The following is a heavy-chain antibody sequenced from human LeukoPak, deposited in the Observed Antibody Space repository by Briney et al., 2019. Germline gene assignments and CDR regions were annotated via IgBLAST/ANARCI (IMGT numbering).Heavy chain of an antibody. D-gene: IGHD3-10*01. CDR1: GYTFTSYG. Sequence: ASVKVSCKASGYTFTSYGISWVRQAPGQGLEWMGWISAYNGNTNYAQKLQGRVTMTTDTSTSTAYMELRSLRSDDTAVYYCARGAGDRYYYGSGSSPNDYWGQGTLVTVSP. V-gene: IGHV1-18*01. CDR2: ISAYNGNT. CDR3: ARGAGDRYYYGSGSSPNDY. J-gene: IGHJ4*02.